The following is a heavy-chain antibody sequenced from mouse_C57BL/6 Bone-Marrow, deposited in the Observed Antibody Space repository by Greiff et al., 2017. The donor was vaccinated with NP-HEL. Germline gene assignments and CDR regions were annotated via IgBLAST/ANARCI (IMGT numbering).Heavy chain of an antibody. CDR2: IYPGSGST. Sequence: QVQLQQSGAELVKPGASVKMSCKASGYTFTSYWITWVKQRPGQGLEWIGDIYPGSGSTNYNEKFKSKATLTVDTSSSTAYMLLSSLTSEDSAVYYCAGNLFAYWGQGTLVTVSA. V-gene: IGHV1-55*01. CDR1: GYTFTSYW. CDR3: AGNLFAY. J-gene: IGHJ3*01.